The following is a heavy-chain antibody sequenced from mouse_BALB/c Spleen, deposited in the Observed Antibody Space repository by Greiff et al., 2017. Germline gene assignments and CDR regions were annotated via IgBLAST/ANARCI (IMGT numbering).Heavy chain of an antibody. V-gene: IGHV1S34*01. CDR1: GYSFTGYY. Sequence: LVKTGASVKISCKASGYSFTGYYMHWVKQSHGKSLEWIGYISCYNGATSYNQKFKGKATFTVDTSSSTAYMQFNSLTSEDSAVYYCARTLSYGNYGGYAMDYWGQGTSVTVSS. CDR2: ISCYNGAT. CDR3: ARTLSYGNYGGYAMDY. J-gene: IGHJ4*01. D-gene: IGHD2-1*01.